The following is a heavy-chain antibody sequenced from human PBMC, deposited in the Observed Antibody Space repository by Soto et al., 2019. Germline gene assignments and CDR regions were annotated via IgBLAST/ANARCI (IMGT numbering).Heavy chain of an antibody. Sequence: GASVKVSCKASGGTFSSYAIRWGRQAPGQGLEWVGGIIPIFGTANYAQKFQGRVTITADESTSTAYMELSSLRSEDTAVYYCARGAYDFWSEYNDDAFDIWGQGTMVTVSS. CDR3: ARGAYDFWSEYNDDAFDI. D-gene: IGHD3-3*01. CDR2: IIPIFGTA. CDR1: GGTFSSYA. V-gene: IGHV1-69*13. J-gene: IGHJ3*02.